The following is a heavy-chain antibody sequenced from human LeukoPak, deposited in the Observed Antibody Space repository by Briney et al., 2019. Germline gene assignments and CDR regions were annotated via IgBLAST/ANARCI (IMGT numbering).Heavy chain of an antibody. CDR2: ISGSGGST. J-gene: IGHJ6*04. CDR3: AKYYDILTGYYYGMDV. D-gene: IGHD3-9*01. V-gene: IGHV3-23*01. Sequence: GGSLRLSCAASGFTFSSNAMSWVRQAPGKGLEWVSAISGSGGSTYYADSVKGRFTISRDNSKNTLYLKMNSLRAEDTAVYYCAKYYDILTGYYYGMDVWGKGTTVTVSS. CDR1: GFTFSSNA.